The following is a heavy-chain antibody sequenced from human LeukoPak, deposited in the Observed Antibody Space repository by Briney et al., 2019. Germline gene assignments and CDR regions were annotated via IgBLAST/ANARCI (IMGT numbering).Heavy chain of an antibody. CDR1: GFTFDDYG. J-gene: IGHJ4*02. CDR2: INWNGGST. CDR3: ARALIGITFGGVIVTPLDY. Sequence: PGGSLRLSCAASGFTFDDYGMSWVRQAPGKGLEWVSGINWNGGSTGYADSVKGRFTISRDNAKNSLYLQMNSLRAEDTALYYCARALIGITFGGVIVTPLDYWGQGTLVTVSS. V-gene: IGHV3-20*04. D-gene: IGHD3-16*02.